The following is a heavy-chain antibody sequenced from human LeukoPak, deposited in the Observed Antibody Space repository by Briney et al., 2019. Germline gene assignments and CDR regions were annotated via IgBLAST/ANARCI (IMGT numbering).Heavy chain of an antibody. Sequence: GGSLRLSCAASGFTFRDFSMHWVRQAPGKGLGWVSLISGDESATHYADSVKGRFTISRDNAKNTLYLQMNSLRAEDTAVYYCARDWSYWGQGTLVTVSS. V-gene: IGHV3-74*01. CDR3: ARDWSY. D-gene: IGHD1-1*01. CDR1: GFTFRDFS. J-gene: IGHJ4*02. CDR2: ISGDESAT.